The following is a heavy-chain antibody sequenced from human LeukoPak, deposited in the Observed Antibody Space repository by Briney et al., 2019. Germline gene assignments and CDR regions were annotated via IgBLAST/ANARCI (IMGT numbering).Heavy chain of an antibody. D-gene: IGHD1-26*01. CDR1: GGSISSYY. J-gene: IGHJ5*02. CDR2: INHSGST. V-gene: IGHV4-34*01. CDR3: AREWGRVSWFDP. Sequence: SETLSLTCTVSGGSISSYYWSWIRQPPGKGLEWIGEINHSGSTNYNPSLKSRVTISVDTSKNQFSLKLSSVTAADTAVYYCAREWGRVSWFDPWGQGTLVTVSS.